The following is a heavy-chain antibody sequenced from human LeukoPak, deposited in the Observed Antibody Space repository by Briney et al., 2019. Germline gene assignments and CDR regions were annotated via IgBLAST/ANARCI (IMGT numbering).Heavy chain of an antibody. CDR1: GFTFSSYG. D-gene: IGHD3-3*01. J-gene: IGHJ4*02. CDR3: AKGYDFWSGSPLDY. CDR2: IRYDGSNK. Sequence: GGSLRLSCAASGFTFSSYGMHWVRQAPGKGLEWVAFIRYDGSNKYYADSVKGRFTISRDNSKNTLYLQMNSLRAEDTAVYYCAKGYDFWSGSPLDYWGQGTLVTVSS. V-gene: IGHV3-30*02.